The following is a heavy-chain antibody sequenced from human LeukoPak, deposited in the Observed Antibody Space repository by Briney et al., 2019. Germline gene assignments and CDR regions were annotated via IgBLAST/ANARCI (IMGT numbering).Heavy chain of an antibody. CDR1: GFTFGSFE. J-gene: IGHJ4*02. CDR3: ARESIAVAGSYFDY. D-gene: IGHD6-19*01. Sequence: GGSLRLSCAASGFTFGSFEINWVRQAPGKGLEWVAFMRYDGSHKYYADSVKGRFTISRDNSKNTLYLQMNSLRAEDTAVYYCARESIAVAGSYFDYWGQGTLVTVSS. V-gene: IGHV3-30*02. CDR2: MRYDGSHK.